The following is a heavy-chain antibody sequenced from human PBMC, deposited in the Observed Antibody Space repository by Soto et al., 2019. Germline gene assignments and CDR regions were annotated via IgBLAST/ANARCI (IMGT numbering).Heavy chain of an antibody. Sequence: PSETLSLTCAVYGGSFSGYYWGWIRQPPGKGLEWIAEIKYSGSTNYNPSLKSRVTISLDTSKNQFSLTLSSVTAADTAVYYCARSGYSYGLGRGKNWFDPWGQGTLVTVSS. J-gene: IGHJ5*02. CDR1: GGSFSGYY. V-gene: IGHV4-34*01. CDR2: IKYSGST. CDR3: ARSGYSYGLGRGKNWFDP. D-gene: IGHD5-18*01.